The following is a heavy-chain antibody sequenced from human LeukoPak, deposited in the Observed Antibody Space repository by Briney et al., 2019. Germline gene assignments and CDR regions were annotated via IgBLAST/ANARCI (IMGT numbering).Heavy chain of an antibody. CDR3: GKVYYDFWSGPSLGAFDI. V-gene: IGHV3-30*02. CDR1: GFTFSTYG. Sequence: GGSLRLSCAASGFTFSTYGMHWVRQAPGKGLEWVAFIRYDGNNKYYADSVKGRFTISRDNSKNTLYLQMNSLRAEDTAVYYCGKVYYDFWSGPSLGAFDIWGQGTILTVSS. CDR2: IRYDGNNK. D-gene: IGHD3-3*01. J-gene: IGHJ3*02.